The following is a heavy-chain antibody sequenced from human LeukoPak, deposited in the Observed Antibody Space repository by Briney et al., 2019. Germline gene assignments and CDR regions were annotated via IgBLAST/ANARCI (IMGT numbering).Heavy chain of an antibody. CDR3: ARVTGGNWNYYYYYMDV. D-gene: IGHD1-1*01. J-gene: IGHJ6*03. V-gene: IGHV4-39*07. CDR2: IYYSGST. CDR1: GGSISSSSYY. Sequence: SETLSLTCTVSGGSISSSSYYWGWIRQPPGKGLEWIGSIYYSGSTNYNPSLKSRVTISVDTSKNQFSLRLSSVTAADTAVYYCARVTGGNWNYYYYYMDVWGKGTTVTVSS.